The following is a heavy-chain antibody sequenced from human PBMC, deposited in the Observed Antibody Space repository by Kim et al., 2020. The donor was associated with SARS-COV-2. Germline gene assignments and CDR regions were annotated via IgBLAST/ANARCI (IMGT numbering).Heavy chain of an antibody. CDR1: GYTFTSYA. CDR3: ARDLVRSIILPGSGMDV. J-gene: IGHJ6*01. CDR2: INTNTGNP. D-gene: IGHD3-3*01. Sequence: ASVKVSCKASGYTFTSYAMNWVRQAPGQGLEWMGWINTNTGNPKYAQGFKGRVVISMDTSVSTAYLQISSLKAEDTAVYYCARDLVRSIILPGSGMDVW. V-gene: IGHV7-4-1*02.